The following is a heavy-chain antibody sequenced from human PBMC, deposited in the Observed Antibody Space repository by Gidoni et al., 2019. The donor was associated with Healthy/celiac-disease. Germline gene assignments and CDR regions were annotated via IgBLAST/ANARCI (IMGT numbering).Heavy chain of an antibody. CDR3: AKTSEPFYDFWSQGIGYFDL. D-gene: IGHD3-3*01. Sequence: DVQLVESGGGLVQPGRSLRLSCAAYGFPFDYYAMHWVRQDPGKGLEWVSGISWNSGSIGYADSVKGRFTISRDNAKNSLYLQMNSLRAEDTALYYCAKTSEPFYDFWSQGIGYFDLWGRGTLVTVSS. CDR2: ISWNSGSI. J-gene: IGHJ2*01. CDR1: GFPFDYYA. V-gene: IGHV3-9*01.